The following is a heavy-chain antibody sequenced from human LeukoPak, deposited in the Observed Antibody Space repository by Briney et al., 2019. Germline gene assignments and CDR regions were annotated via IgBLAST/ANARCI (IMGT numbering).Heavy chain of an antibody. CDR3: ARGKGSRRYYYYYMDV. D-gene: IGHD1-26*01. Sequence: ASVKVSCKASGYTFTGYYMHWVRQAPGQGLEWMGWINPNSGGTNYAQKFQGRVTMTRDTSISTAYMELSSLRSEDTAVYYCARGKGSRRYYYYYMDVWGKGTTVTVSS. V-gene: IGHV1-2*02. CDR2: INPNSGGT. J-gene: IGHJ6*03. CDR1: GYTFTGYY.